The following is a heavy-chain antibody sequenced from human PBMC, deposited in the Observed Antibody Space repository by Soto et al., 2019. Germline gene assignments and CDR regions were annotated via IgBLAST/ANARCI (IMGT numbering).Heavy chain of an antibody. J-gene: IGHJ6*02. Sequence: SLRLSCAASGFTFSSYAMHWVRQAPGKGLEWVAVISYDGSNKYYADSVKGRFTISRDNSKNTLYLQMNSLRAEDTAVYYCARGHLNYDFWSGYPQPYYYYGMDVWGQGTTVTVSS. CDR3: ARGHLNYDFWSGYPQPYYYYGMDV. CDR2: ISYDGSNK. V-gene: IGHV3-30-3*01. D-gene: IGHD3-3*01. CDR1: GFTFSSYA.